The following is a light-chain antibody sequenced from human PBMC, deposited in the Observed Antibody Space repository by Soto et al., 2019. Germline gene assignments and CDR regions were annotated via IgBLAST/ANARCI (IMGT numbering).Light chain of an antibody. J-gene: IGKJ1*01. CDR1: QGISSW. V-gene: IGKV1-12*01. Sequence: DIQMTQSPSSVSASVGDRVTITCRASQGISSWLAWCQQKPGKAPKLLIYAASSLQSGVPSRFSGSGSGTDFTLTISSLQPEDFATYYCQQPNSFPWTFGQGTKVEIK. CDR3: QQPNSFPWT. CDR2: AAS.